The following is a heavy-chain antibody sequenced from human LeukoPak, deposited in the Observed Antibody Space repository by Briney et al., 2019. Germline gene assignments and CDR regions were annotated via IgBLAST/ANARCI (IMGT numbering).Heavy chain of an antibody. V-gene: IGHV3-48*02. CDR3: ARDSSMIN. CDR2: ISSSSTTI. CDR1: GFTFSTYT. D-gene: IGHD3-22*01. Sequence: GGSLRLACAASGFTFSTYTMNWVRQTPGKGLEWLSCISSSSTTIYYADSVKGRFTISRDNAKNSLYLQMNSLRDEDTGVYYCARDSSMINWGQGTLVTVSS. J-gene: IGHJ4*02.